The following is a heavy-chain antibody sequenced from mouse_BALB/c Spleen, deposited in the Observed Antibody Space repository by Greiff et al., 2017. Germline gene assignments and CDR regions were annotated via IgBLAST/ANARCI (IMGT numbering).Heavy chain of an antibody. CDR3: AREGGHDAMDY. CDR1: GYSITSGYY. J-gene: IGHJ4*01. D-gene: IGHD3-3*01. Sequence: VQLKQSGPGLVKPSQSLSLTCSVTGYSITSGYYWNWIRQFPGNKLEWMGYISYDGSNNYNPSLKNRISITRDTSKNQFFLKLNSVTTEDTATYYCAREGGHDAMDYWGQGTSVTVSS. CDR2: ISYDGSN. V-gene: IGHV3-6*02.